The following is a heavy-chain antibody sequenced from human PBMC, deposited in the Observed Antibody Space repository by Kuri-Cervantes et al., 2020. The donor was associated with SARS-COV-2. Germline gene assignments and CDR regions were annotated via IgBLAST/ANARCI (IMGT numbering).Heavy chain of an antibody. D-gene: IGHD6-19*01. J-gene: IGHJ4*02. Sequence: GSLRLSCTVSGGSISSYYWSWIRQPPGKGLEWIGYIYYSGSTNYNPSLKSRVTISVDTSKNQFSLKLSSVTAADTAVYYCARRYSSGWIDYWGQGTLVTVSS. CDR1: GGSISSYY. CDR2: IYYSGST. V-gene: IGHV4-59*01. CDR3: ARRYSSGWIDY.